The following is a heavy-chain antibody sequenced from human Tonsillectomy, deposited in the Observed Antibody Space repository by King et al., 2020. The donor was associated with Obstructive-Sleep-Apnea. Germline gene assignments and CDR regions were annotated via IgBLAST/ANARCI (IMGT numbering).Heavy chain of an antibody. V-gene: IGHV4-59*01. CDR2: IYYSGST. J-gene: IGHJ5*02. CDR1: GGSISSYY. Sequence: VQLQESGPGLVKPSETLSLTCTVSGGSISSYYWSWIRQPPGKGLEWIGYIYYSGSTNYNPSLKSRVTISVDTSKNQFSLKLRSVTAADTAVYYCARDGAGYKRGWFDPWGQGTLVTVSS. CDR3: ARDGAGYKRGWFDP. D-gene: IGHD1-14*01.